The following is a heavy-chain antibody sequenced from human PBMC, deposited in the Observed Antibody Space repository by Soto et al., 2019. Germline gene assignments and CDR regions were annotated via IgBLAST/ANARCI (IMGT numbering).Heavy chain of an antibody. CDR2: INPNSGGT. CDR3: ARGLLRFLEWLPHFDY. CDR1: GYTFTGYY. V-gene: IGHV1-2*04. Sequence: GASVKVSCKASGYTFTGYYMHWVRQAPGQGLEWMGWINPNSGGTNYAQKFQGWVTMTRDTSISTAYMELSRLRSDDTAVYYCARGLLRFLEWLPHFDYWGQGTLVTVSS. D-gene: IGHD3-3*01. J-gene: IGHJ4*02.